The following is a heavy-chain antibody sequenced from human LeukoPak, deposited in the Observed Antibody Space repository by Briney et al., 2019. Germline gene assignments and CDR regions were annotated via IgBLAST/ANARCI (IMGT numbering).Heavy chain of an antibody. Sequence: GGSLRLSCAASGFTFSDYSMNWVRQAPGKGLEWVSSISSSSSYIYYADSVKGRFTISRDNSKNTLCLQMKSLRAEDTAVYYCAKDRRIVAVGPRRTIKNCLDPWGQGTLVTVSS. D-gene: IGHD6-13*01. CDR3: AKDRRIVAVGPRRTIKNCLDP. V-gene: IGHV3-21*04. CDR2: ISSSSSYI. J-gene: IGHJ5*02. CDR1: GFTFSDYS.